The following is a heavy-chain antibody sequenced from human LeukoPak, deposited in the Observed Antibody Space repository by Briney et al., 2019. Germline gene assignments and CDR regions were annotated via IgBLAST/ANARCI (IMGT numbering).Heavy chain of an antibody. Sequence: GGSLRLSCVASGFTFSSYWMSWVRQAPGKGLEWVANIKRDGSETYYVDSVKGRFTISRDNAKNSLYLQMNSLRVEDTAVYYCARDRGPYGSSSSPNDYWGQGTLVTVPP. CDR3: ARDRGPYGSSSSPNDY. D-gene: IGHD6-6*01. CDR2: IKRDGSET. J-gene: IGHJ4*02. CDR1: GFTFSSYW. V-gene: IGHV3-7*01.